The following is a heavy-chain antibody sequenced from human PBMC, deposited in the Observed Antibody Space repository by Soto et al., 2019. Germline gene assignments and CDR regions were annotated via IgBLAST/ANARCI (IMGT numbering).Heavy chain of an antibody. CDR3: AKDGGLGMLDY. J-gene: IGHJ4*02. CDR2: LSGGGDAA. Sequence: GGSLRLSCAASEFTFSSYAMNWVRQAPGKGLEWVSGLSGGGDAAHYADSVRGRFTISRDNSKNTLYLQVNSLRAEDTAVYYCAKDGGLGMLDYWGQGTLVTVSS. V-gene: IGHV3-23*01. D-gene: IGHD3-9*01. CDR1: EFTFSSYA.